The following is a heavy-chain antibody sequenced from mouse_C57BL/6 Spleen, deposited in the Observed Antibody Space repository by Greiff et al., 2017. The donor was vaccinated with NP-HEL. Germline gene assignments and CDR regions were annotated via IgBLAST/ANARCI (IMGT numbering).Heavy chain of an antibody. J-gene: IGHJ3*01. CDR2: IDPSDSYT. Sequence: QVQLQQPGAELVMPGASVKLSCKASGYTFTSYWMHWVKQRPGQGLEWIGEIDPSDSYTNYNQKFKGKSTLTVDKSSSTAYMQLSSLTSEDSAVYYCARLAYDYDRIAYWGQGTLVTVSA. CDR1: GYTFTSYW. D-gene: IGHD2-4*01. V-gene: IGHV1-69*01. CDR3: ARLAYDYDRIAY.